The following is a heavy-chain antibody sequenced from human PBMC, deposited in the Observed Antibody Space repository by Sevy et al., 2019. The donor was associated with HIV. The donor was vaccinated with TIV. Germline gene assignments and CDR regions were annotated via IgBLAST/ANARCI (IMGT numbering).Heavy chain of an antibody. J-gene: IGHJ6*02. D-gene: IGHD5-12*01. CDR2: ISSSGSTI. CDR1: GFTFSDYY. CDR3: ARDIVATYYYYGMDV. Sequence: GGSLRLSCAASGFTFSDYYMSWIRQAPGKGLEWVSYISSSGSTIYYADSVKGRFTISRDNAKNSLYLQMNSLRAEDTAVYYCARDIVATYYYYGMDVWGLGTTVTVSS. V-gene: IGHV3-11*01.